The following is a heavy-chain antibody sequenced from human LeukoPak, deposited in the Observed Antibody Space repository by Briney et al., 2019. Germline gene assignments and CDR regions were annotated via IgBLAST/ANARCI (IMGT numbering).Heavy chain of an antibody. CDR3: AKREYYYGSGSSQQEYYFDY. D-gene: IGHD3-10*01. CDR1: GFTFSSYA. V-gene: IGHV3-23*01. J-gene: IGHJ4*02. Sequence: PGGSLRLSCAASGFTFSSYAMSWVGQAPGKGLESVSAISGSGGSTYYADSVRGRFTISRDNSKNTLYLQMNSLRAEDTAVYYCAKREYYYGSGSSQQEYYFDYWGQGTLVTVSS. CDR2: ISGSGGST.